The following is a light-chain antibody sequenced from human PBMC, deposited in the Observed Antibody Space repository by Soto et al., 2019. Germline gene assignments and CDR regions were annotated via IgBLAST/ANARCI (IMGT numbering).Light chain of an antibody. CDR2: EVS. J-gene: IGLJ2*01. Sequence: QSALTQPASVSGSPGQSITISCTGTNSDVGGYNYVSWYQQHPGKVPKLMIYEVSNRPSGVSSRFSGSKSGNTASLTISGLQAEDEADYYCSSSRSSTTVVFGGGTQLTVL. CDR1: NSDVGGYNY. CDR3: SSSRSSTTVV. V-gene: IGLV2-14*01.